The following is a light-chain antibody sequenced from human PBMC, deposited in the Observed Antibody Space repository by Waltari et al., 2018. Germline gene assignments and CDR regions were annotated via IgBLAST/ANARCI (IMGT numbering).Light chain of an antibody. Sequence: VMTQSPATVSVSPGDRVTLSCRASQSVSNNLAWYQQKPGRAPSVLIYAASTRATGIAARFSGSGSGTDFTLTITNLQSEDFAIYYCQQYKNWPTFGQGTKVEI. J-gene: IGKJ1*01. CDR2: AAS. CDR1: QSVSNN. CDR3: QQYKNWPT. V-gene: IGKV3-15*01.